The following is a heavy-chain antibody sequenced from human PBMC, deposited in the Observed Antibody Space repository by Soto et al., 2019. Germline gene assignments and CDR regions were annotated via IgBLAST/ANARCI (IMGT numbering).Heavy chain of an antibody. D-gene: IGHD1-1*01. CDR2: IYHSGST. J-gene: IGHJ4*02. V-gene: IGHV4-38-2*01. CDR1: GYSISSGYF. CDR3: ARGGTWQY. Sequence: PSETLSLTCDVSGYSISSGYFWGWIRQPPGRGLEWSGRIYHSGSTKYNPSLKSRVNMSVDTSKNQFSLKLSSVTAADTAVYYCARGGTWQYWGQGTQVTVSS.